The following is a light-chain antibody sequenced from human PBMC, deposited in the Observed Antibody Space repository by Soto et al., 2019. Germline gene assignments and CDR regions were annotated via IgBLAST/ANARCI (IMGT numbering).Light chain of an antibody. CDR3: QQYKGCPTT. CDR1: QSLSST. J-gene: IGKJ1*01. CDR2: SAS. V-gene: IGKV3-15*01. Sequence: EIVMTQSPATLSVSPGERATLSCKASQSLSSTVAWYQQRFGQAPRLLIYSASTRATGVPVRFSGSGSGTDFTPTITSLQSEDFGVYYCQQYKGCPTTFGQGTKVDIK.